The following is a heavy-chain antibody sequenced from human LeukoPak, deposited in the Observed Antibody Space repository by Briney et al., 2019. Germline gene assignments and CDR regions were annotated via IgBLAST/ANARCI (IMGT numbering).Heavy chain of an antibody. Sequence: PSETLSLTCAVYGGSFSGYYWSWIRQPPGKGLEWIGEINHSGSTNYNPSLKSRVTISVDTSKSQFSLRLSSVTAADTAVYYCARLTYSNNWYFRRGLDNWFDPWGQGTLVTVSS. J-gene: IGHJ5*02. CDR2: INHSGST. V-gene: IGHV4-34*01. D-gene: IGHD6-13*01. CDR1: GGSFSGYY. CDR3: ARLTYSNNWYFRRGLDNWFDP.